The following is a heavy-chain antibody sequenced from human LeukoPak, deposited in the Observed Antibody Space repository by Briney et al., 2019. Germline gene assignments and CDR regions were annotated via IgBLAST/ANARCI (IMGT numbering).Heavy chain of an antibody. J-gene: IGHJ4*02. D-gene: IGHD6-13*01. CDR2: ISGSGSPV. CDR1: GFSFSSEN. Sequence: GGSLRLSCAASGFSFSSENMNWVRQAPGKGPEWLSYISGSGSPVFYADSVKGRFTISRDNAKNLVYLQMISLRDEDTAVYYCARGLGSSWFYRWGQGTLVTVSS. CDR3: ARGLGSSWFYR. V-gene: IGHV3-48*02.